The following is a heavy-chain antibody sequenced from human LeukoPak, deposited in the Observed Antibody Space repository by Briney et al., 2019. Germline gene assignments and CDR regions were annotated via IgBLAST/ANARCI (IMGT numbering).Heavy chain of an antibody. CDR3: ARHSLGYCSGGNCYPDY. V-gene: IGHV5-51*01. J-gene: IGHJ4*02. CDR1: GYTFTNYW. Sequence: GESLKISCKGSGYTFTNYWIGWVRQMPGKGLECMGIIYSGGSDTRYSPSFQGQVTISVDKSISTAYLQWTSLKASDTAIYYCARHSLGYCSGGNCYPDYWGQGTLVTVSS. CDR2: IYSGGSDT. D-gene: IGHD2-15*01.